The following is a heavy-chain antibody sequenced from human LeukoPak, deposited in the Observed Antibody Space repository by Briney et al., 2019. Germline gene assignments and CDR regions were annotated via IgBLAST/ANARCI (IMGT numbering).Heavy chain of an antibody. J-gene: IGHJ3*02. CDR3: ARDPNGDYIGAFDM. CDR2: IRGGGGSA. V-gene: IGHV3-23*01. D-gene: IGHD4-17*01. Sequence: PGGSLRLSCTAPGFTFSAYAMMWVRQAPGKGPEWVSAIRGGGGSAFNADSVKGRFTISRDNSKYTLFLQMNSLRAEDTAVYYCARDPNGDYIGAFDMWGPGTMVTVSS. CDR1: GFTFSAYA.